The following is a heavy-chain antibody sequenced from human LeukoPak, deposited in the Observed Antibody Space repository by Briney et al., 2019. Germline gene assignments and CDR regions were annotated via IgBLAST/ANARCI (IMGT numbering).Heavy chain of an antibody. CDR3: ARAPLYCGGDCYLPYLDY. J-gene: IGHJ4*02. V-gene: IGHV4-34*01. D-gene: IGHD2-21*02. CDR1: GGSFSGYY. CDR2: INHSGST. Sequence: SETLSLTCAVYGGSFSGYYWSWIRQPPGKGLEWIGEINHSGSTNYNPSLKSRVTISVDTSKNQFSLKLSSVTAADTAVYYCARAPLYCGGDCYLPYLDYWGQGTLVTVSS.